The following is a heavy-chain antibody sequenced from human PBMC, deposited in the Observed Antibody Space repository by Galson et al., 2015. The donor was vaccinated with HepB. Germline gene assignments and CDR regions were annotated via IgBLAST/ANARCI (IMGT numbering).Heavy chain of an antibody. CDR3: ARGGRLGELGSFDY. J-gene: IGHJ4*02. D-gene: IGHD3-16*01. CDR2: ISAYNGNT. CDR1: GYTFNSDG. Sequence: SVKVSCKASGYTFNSDGIGWVRQAPGQGLEWMGWISAYNGNTNYAQKFQGRVTMTTDTSTNTAYMELRSLRSDDAAVYYCARGGRLGELGSFDYWGQGTLVTVSS. V-gene: IGHV1-18*01.